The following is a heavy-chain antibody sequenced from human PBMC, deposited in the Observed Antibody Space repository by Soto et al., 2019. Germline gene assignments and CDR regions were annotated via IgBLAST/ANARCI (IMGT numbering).Heavy chain of an antibody. J-gene: IGHJ4*02. D-gene: IGHD3-22*01. CDR3: ASLLLGDYYSYYFNY. V-gene: IGHV4-39*01. Sequence: QLQLQESGPGLVKPSETLSLTCTVSGGSISSSSYFWGWIRQPPGKGLEWIGSISCTGGNYYDPSRKSQVNISLDTSTNQFSLKLTSVTAADTAVYYCASLLLGDYYSYYFNYWGQGTLVTVSS. CDR2: ISCTGGN. CDR1: GGSISSSSYF.